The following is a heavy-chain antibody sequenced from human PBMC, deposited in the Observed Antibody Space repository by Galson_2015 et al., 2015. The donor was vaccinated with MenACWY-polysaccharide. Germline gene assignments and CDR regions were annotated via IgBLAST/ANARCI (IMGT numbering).Heavy chain of an antibody. CDR3: TRGCQCSGKWVGD. V-gene: IGHV3-74*01. CDR2: ILRDGSGK. D-gene: IGHD6-19*01. J-gene: IGHJ4*02. CDR1: GFTFSSYW. Sequence: SLRLSCAASGFTFSSYWMNWVRQAPGKGLVWVASILRDGSGKSYEDSVRGRFTISRDNAKNMLHLQMNGLRAEDTAVYYCTRGCQCSGKWVGDWGQGTLVTVSS.